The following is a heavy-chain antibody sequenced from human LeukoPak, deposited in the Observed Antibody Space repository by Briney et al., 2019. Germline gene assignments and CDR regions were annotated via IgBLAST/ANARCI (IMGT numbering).Heavy chain of an antibody. D-gene: IGHD6-13*01. CDR2: INPNSGGT. CDR3: ARVNGYSSSWPPGYYYGMDV. CDR1: GYTFTGYY. V-gene: IGHV1-2*06. J-gene: IGHJ6*02. Sequence: ASVKVSCKASGYTFTGYYMHWVRQAPGQGLEWMGRINPNSGGTNYAQKFQGRVTMTRDTSISTAYMELSRLRSDDTAVYYCARVNGYSSSWPPGYYYGMDVWGQGITVTVSS.